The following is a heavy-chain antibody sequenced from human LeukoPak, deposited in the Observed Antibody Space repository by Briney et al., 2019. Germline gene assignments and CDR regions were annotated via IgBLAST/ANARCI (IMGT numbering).Heavy chain of an antibody. CDR2: INHSGST. D-gene: IGHD3-10*01. CDR3: ARGGITMVR. CDR1: GGSFSGYY. V-gene: IGHV4-34*01. Sequence: SETLSLTCAVYGGSFSGYYWSWIRQPPGKGLEWIGEINHSGSTNYNPSLKSRVTISVDTSKNQFSLKLSSVTAADTAVYYCARGGITMVRWGQGTLVTVSS. J-gene: IGHJ4*02.